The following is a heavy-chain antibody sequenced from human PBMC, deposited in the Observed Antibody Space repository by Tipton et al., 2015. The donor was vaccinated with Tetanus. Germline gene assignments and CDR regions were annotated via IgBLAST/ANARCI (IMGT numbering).Heavy chain of an antibody. CDR3: ARANYNFPKKGPFDS. CDR1: GGSINSGTYY. D-gene: IGHD3-3*01. CDR2: ISSYSGNT. Sequence: LRLSCTVSGGSINSGTYYWNWIRQPPGKGLEWIGSISSYSGNTFQNPSLKSRVSITLDTSENQFSLKLSSVTAADTAIYYCARANYNFPKKGPFDSWGQGALVIVSS. J-gene: IGHJ4*02. V-gene: IGHV4-39*07.